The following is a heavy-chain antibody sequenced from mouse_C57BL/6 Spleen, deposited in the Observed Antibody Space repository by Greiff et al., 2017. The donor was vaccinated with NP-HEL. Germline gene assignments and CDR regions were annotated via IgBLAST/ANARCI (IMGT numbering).Heavy chain of an antibody. Sequence: EVQLQQSGAELVKPGASVKLSCTASGFNIKDYYMHWVKQRTEQGLEWIGRIDPEDGETKYAPKFQGKATITADTSSNTAYLQLSSLTSEDTAVYYCARSKEYYFDYWGQGTTLTVSS. J-gene: IGHJ2*01. V-gene: IGHV14-2*01. CDR2: IDPEDGET. CDR3: ARSKEYYFDY. CDR1: GFNIKDYY.